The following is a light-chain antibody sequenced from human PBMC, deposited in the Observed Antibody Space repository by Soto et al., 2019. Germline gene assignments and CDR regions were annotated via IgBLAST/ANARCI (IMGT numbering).Light chain of an antibody. J-gene: IGLJ3*02. CDR1: SSDVGTYDD. V-gene: IGLV2-14*01. CDR3: SSFTSSTTWV. Sequence: QSALTQPASVSASPGQSITISCTGTSSDVGTYDDVSWYRQHPGKGPKLLIYEVTNRPSGVSNRFSGSKSGNTASLTISGLQAEDEADYYCSSFTSSTTWVFGGGTKLTVL. CDR2: EVT.